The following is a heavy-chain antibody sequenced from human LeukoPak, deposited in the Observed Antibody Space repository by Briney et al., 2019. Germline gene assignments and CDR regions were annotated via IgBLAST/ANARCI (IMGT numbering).Heavy chain of an antibody. D-gene: IGHD3-16*01. Sequence: GGSLRLSCAASGFTVSSNYMSWVRQAPGKGLEWVSGISGPGGNTYYADSVKGRFTISRDNSKNTLYLQMNSLRAEDTAVYYCAKKVGGVYAFDIWGQGTMVTVSS. J-gene: IGHJ3*02. CDR1: GFTVSSNY. V-gene: IGHV3-23*01. CDR3: AKKVGGVYAFDI. CDR2: ISGPGGNT.